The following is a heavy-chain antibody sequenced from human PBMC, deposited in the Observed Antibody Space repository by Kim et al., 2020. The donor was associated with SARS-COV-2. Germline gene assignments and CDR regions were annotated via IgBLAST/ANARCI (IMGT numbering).Heavy chain of an antibody. Sequence: GGSLRLSCAASGLFFSDACMDWVRQAPGKGLEWVGRMTSFSDGGLIAYAAPVKGSFTISRDDSKDTFYLQMNSLKIEDTGVYYCTTDLTNPLPVTSGQGTLVIVSS. V-gene: IGHV3-15*07. D-gene: IGHD2-8*01. J-gene: IGHJ5*02. CDR2: MTSFSDGGLI. CDR3: TTDLTNPLPVT. CDR1: GLFFSDAC.